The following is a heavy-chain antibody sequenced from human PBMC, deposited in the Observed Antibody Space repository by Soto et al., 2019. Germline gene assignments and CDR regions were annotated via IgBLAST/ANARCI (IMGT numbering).Heavy chain of an antibody. CDR3: ARDQAAAPTLDYYFGMDV. D-gene: IGHD6-13*01. J-gene: IGHJ6*02. Sequence: QVQLVESGGGVVQPGRSLRLSCAASGFTFSNYGMHWVRQAPGKGLEWVAVIWYAGTNKYYADSVKGRFTISRDNSKNTLYLQMNSLRAEDTAVYYCARDQAAAPTLDYYFGMDVWGQGTTVTVS. V-gene: IGHV3-33*01. CDR2: IWYAGTNK. CDR1: GFTFSNYG.